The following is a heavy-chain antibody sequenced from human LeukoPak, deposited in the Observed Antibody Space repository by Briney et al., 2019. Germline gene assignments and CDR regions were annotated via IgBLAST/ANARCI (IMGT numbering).Heavy chain of an antibody. Sequence: SETLSLTCAVYGGSFSGFHWNWIRQPPGKGLEWIGSIYHSGCTYYNPSLKSRVTISVDTSKNQFSLKLSSVTAADTAVYYCARQGMVRGAGIDYWGQGTLVTVSS. V-gene: IGHV4-34*01. CDR3: ARQGMVRGAGIDY. CDR1: GGSFSGFH. J-gene: IGHJ4*02. CDR2: IYHSGCT. D-gene: IGHD3-10*01.